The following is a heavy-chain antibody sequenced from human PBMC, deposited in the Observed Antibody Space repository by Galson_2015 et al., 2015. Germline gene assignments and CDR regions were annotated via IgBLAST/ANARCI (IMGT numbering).Heavy chain of an antibody. Sequence: ETLSLTCAVYGGSFSGYYWSWIRQPPGKGLEWIGEINHSGSTNYNPSLKSRVTISVDTSKNQFSLKLSSVTAADTAVYYCARGIAVAGIDYWGQGTLVTVSS. CDR3: ARGIAVAGIDY. D-gene: IGHD6-19*01. V-gene: IGHV4-34*01. J-gene: IGHJ4*02. CDR2: INHSGST. CDR1: GGSFSGYY.